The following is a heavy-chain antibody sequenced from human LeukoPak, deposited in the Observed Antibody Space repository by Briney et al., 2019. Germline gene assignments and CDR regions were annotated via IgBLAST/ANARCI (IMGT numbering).Heavy chain of an antibody. Sequence: SETLSLTCTVSGASISSYYWSWIRQPPGKRLEWIGYIHDSGSTNYNPSLKSRVTISVDTSKKQFSLELSSVTAADTAVYYCARGFGSSWYYFDYWGQGTLVTASS. J-gene: IGHJ4*02. CDR2: IHDSGST. V-gene: IGHV4-59*08. D-gene: IGHD6-13*01. CDR3: ARGFGSSWYYFDY. CDR1: GASISSYY.